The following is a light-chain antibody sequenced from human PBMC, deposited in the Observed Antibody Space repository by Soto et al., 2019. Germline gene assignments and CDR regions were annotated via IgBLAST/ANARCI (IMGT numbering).Light chain of an antibody. CDR3: SSYTGSSAPVV. V-gene: IGLV2-14*01. J-gene: IGLJ2*01. Sequence: QSALTQPASVSGSPGQSITISCTGSSSDVGGYNYVSWYQQSPGKAPKLIIYDVSSRPSGVSNRFSGSKSDNTASLIISGLQAEDEADYYCSSYTGSSAPVVFGGGTKLTVL. CDR1: SSDVGGYNY. CDR2: DVS.